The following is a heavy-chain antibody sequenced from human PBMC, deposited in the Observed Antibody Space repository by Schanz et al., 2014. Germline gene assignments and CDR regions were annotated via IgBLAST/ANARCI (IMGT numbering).Heavy chain of an antibody. CDR3: TRDRGALINHNDALDL. CDR1: GFTFSDFG. J-gene: IGHJ3*01. V-gene: IGHV3-30*19. D-gene: IGHD3-16*01. CDR2: ISYEGSKK. Sequence: QVQLVESGGAVVQPGGSLRLSCAATGFTFSDFGMHWVRQASGKGLEWVAVISYEGSKKYYPDSVQGRFTISRDNSKNTVYLQMNSLRSEDTAVYYCTRDRGALINHNDALDLWGQGTMVSVSS.